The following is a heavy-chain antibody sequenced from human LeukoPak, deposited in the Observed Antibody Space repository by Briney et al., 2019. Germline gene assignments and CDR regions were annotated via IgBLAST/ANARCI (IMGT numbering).Heavy chain of an antibody. V-gene: IGHV3-74*01. D-gene: IGHD6-13*01. Sequence: GGSLRLSCAASGSTFSYYWMHWVRQAPGKGLVWVSRINSDGSPTTYADSVKGRFTISRDNAKNTLYLQMNSLRAEDTAVYYCARGIGQGIVASLDYWGQGTLVTVSS. J-gene: IGHJ4*02. CDR1: GSTFSYYW. CDR2: INSDGSPT. CDR3: ARGIGQGIVASLDY.